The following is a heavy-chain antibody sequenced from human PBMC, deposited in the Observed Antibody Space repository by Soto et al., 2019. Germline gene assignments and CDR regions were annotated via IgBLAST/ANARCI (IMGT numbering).Heavy chain of an antibody. V-gene: IGHV4-59*13. CDR2: IYNSGST. D-gene: IGHD3-9*01. Sequence: PSETLSLTVNVSGGSIGNYFWTGFRQPPGKDLEWIGYIYNSGSTIYNPSLKSRVTMSVDTSKNHFSPKLSSVTAADTAVYYCARGLLDLRYFDWSYNWFDPWGQGTLVTVSS. CDR1: GGSIGNYF. CDR3: ARGLLDLRYFDWSYNWFDP. J-gene: IGHJ5*02.